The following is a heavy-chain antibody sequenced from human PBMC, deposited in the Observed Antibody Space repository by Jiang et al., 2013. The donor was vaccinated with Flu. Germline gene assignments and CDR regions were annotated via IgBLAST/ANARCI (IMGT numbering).Heavy chain of an antibody. CDR1: GYDFPNYW. V-gene: IGHV5-51*01. CDR2: ILPGDSET. Sequence: KSPGESLKISCQGSGYDFPNYWIGWVRQMPGKGLEWMGVILPGDSETRYSPSFQGRITISADTSINTAYLQWDSLEASDTAIYYCSRLEASRGTYYFDHWGQGTLVVASS. J-gene: IGHJ4*02. CDR3: SRLEASRGTYYFDH. D-gene: IGHD3/OR15-3a*01.